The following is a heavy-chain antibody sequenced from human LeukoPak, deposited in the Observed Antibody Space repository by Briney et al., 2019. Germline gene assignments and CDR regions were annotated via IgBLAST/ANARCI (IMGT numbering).Heavy chain of an antibody. J-gene: IGHJ4*02. Sequence: WGSLRLSCAAAGFTFSTYAMSWVGQAPGQGLEWVSAISGSGGSTHYADSVNGRFTISRDNSKNTLYLQMNSLRAEDTAVYYCAKPLTVYHYFDYWGQGTLVTVSS. CDR1: GFTFSTYA. CDR2: ISGSGGST. CDR3: AKPLTVYHYFDY. D-gene: IGHD3-9*01. V-gene: IGHV3-23*01.